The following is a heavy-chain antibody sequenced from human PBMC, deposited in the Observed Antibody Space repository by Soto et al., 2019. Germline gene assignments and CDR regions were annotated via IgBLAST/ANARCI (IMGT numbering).Heavy chain of an antibody. J-gene: IGHJ3*02. V-gene: IGHV3-23*01. CDR3: AKATATSGGAFEI. D-gene: IGHD1-1*01. CDR1: GFNFSSYA. Sequence: GESLKLSCAASGFNFSSYAMSWVRQAPGKGLEWVSAISGSGGSTYYEDAVKGRFTISIDTSKNTVYLQMNSLTAGDTAVYYCAKATATSGGAFEIYGQGTVVTVSS. CDR2: ISGSGGST.